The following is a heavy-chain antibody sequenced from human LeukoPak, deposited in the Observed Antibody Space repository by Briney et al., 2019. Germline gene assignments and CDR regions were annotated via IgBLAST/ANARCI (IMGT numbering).Heavy chain of an antibody. CDR1: GFTVSSNC. V-gene: IGHV3-53*05. CDR3: ARDQDPDY. CDR2: ICSGGNT. Sequence: GGSLRLSCAASGFTVSSNCMSWVRQAPGKGLEWVSLICSGGNTYYADSVKGRFTISRDNSKNTLYLQMNSLRAEDTAVYYCARDQDPDYWGQGTLVTVSS. J-gene: IGHJ4*02.